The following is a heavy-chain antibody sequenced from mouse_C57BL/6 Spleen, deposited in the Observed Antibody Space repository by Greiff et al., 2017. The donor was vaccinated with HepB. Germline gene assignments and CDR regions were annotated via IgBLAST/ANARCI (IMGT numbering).Heavy chain of an antibody. Sequence: VHVKQPGAQLVKPGASVKIPCKASGYTFTDYNMDWVKQSHGKSLEWIGDINPNNGGTIYNQKFKGKATLTVDKSSSTAYMELRSLTSEDTAVYYCARRDYGNYVAWFAYWGQGTLVTVSA. CDR2: INPNNGGT. D-gene: IGHD2-1*01. V-gene: IGHV1-18*01. CDR3: ARRDYGNYVAWFAY. J-gene: IGHJ3*01. CDR1: GYTFTDYN.